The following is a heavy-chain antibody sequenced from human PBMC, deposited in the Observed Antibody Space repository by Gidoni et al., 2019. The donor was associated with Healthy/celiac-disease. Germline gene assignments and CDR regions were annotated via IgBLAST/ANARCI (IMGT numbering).Heavy chain of an antibody. CDR2: IIPLLGIA. D-gene: IGHD4-17*01. Sequence: QVQLVQSGAEVTKPGSSVKVSCKASGGTFSSYTISWVRQAPGQGLEWMGRIIPLLGIANYAQKFQGRVTITADKSTRTAYMELSSLRSEDTAVYYCARGHGDFYYFDYWGQGTLVTVSS. V-gene: IGHV1-69*02. J-gene: IGHJ4*02. CDR3: ARGHGDFYYFDY. CDR1: GGTFSSYT.